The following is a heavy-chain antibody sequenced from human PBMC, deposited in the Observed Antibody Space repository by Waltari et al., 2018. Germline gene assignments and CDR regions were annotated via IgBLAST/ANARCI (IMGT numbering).Heavy chain of an antibody. D-gene: IGHD1-26*01. Sequence: QVQLQESGPGLVKPSETLSLTCTVSGGSLTTYYWSWIRQSPGKGLEWIGYIYHTGSTLSHPSFKSRVTISVDTSKDQFSLKLTSVTAADTAVFFCARTALLGAPNYYAMDVWGQGITITVSS. CDR3: ARTALLGAPNYYAMDV. CDR1: GGSLTTYY. V-gene: IGHV4-59*08. CDR2: IYHTGST. J-gene: IGHJ6*02.